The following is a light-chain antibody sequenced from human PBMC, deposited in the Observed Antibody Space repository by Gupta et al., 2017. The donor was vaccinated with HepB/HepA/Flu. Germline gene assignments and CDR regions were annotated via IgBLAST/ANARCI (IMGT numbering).Light chain of an antibody. V-gene: IGKV3-15*01. CDR3: QQYNNWPPFT. CDR1: QSVSSD. CDR2: GVS. Sequence: EIVMTQSTATLSVSQGERATLSCRASQSVSSDLAWYQQKPGQAPRLLMYGVSYRASGIPARFSGSGSGTEFTLTISSLQSEDCAVYYCQQYNNWPPFTFGPGTKVDIK. J-gene: IGKJ3*01.